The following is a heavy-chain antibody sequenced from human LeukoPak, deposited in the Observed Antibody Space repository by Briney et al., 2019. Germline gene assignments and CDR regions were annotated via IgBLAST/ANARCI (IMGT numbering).Heavy chain of an antibody. V-gene: IGHV1-69*05. CDR3: AREGSSSPRAVWEFDY. J-gene: IGHJ4*02. CDR2: IIPIFGPA. D-gene: IGHD6-6*01. CDR1: GGTFINYA. Sequence: GASVKVSCKASGGTFINYAISWVRQAPAQGLEWMGGIIPIFGPANYAQKFQGRVTITTDESTTPAYMELSSLRSEDTAVYYCAREGSSSPRAVWEFDYWGQGTLVTVSS.